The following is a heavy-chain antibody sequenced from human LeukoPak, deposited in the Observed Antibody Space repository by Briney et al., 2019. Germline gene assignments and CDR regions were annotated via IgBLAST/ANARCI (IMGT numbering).Heavy chain of an antibody. Sequence: ASVKVSCRASRYTLTSQYIHWVRPAPGQGRAWMGIINPSAGNTSYPQKFQGRVTMTRDTSTSTVYMELSSLRSEDTAVYYCAAPGASGFVGNFWSGPLDIWGQGTLVTVSS. CDR1: RYTLTSQY. D-gene: IGHD3-3*01. V-gene: IGHV1-46*01. J-gene: IGHJ4*02. CDR2: INPSAGNT. CDR3: AAPGASGFVGNFWSGPLDI.